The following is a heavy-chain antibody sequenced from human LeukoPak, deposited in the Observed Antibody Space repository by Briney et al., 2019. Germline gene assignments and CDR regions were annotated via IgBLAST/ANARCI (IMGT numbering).Heavy chain of an antibody. D-gene: IGHD6-19*01. J-gene: IGHJ6*03. CDR1: GFTFSSYS. CDR2: ISSSSSYI. V-gene: IGHV3-21*01. CDR3: ARAGQWLVIYYYYYMDV. Sequence: PGGPLRLSCAASGFTFSSYSMNWVRQAPGKGLEWVSSISSSSSYIYYADSVKGRFTISRDNAKNSLYLQMNSLRAEDTAVYYCARAGQWLVIYYYYYMDVWGKGTTVTISS.